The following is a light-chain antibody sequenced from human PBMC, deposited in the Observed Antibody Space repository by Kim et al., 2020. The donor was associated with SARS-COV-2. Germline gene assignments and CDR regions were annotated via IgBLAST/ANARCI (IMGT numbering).Light chain of an antibody. CDR1: SSNIGAGYD. CDR3: QSYDNSLSGYV. V-gene: IGLV1-40*01. Sequence: QRVTISGTGTSSNIGAGYDVHWYQRLPGTAPKLLIYGNNNRPSGVPDRFSGSKSGTSASLAITGLQAEDEADYYCQSYDNSLSGYVFGTGTKVTVL. CDR2: GNN. J-gene: IGLJ1*01.